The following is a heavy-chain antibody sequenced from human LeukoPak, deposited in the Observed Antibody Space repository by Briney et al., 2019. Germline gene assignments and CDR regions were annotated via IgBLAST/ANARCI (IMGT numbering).Heavy chain of an antibody. CDR3: AKAITAVAGYDAFDV. Sequence: GGSLRLSCAVSGFTFSSYSMTWVRQAPGKGLEWVSYISSTSSTVYYADSVKGRFTISRDNAKNSLFLEMDSLRSEDTAFYFCAKAITAVAGYDAFDVWGQGTKVIVSS. D-gene: IGHD6-19*01. J-gene: IGHJ3*01. V-gene: IGHV3-48*04. CDR2: ISSTSSTV. CDR1: GFTFSSYS.